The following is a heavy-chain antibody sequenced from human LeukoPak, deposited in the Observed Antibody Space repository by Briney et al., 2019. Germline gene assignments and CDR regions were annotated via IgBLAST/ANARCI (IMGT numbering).Heavy chain of an antibody. CDR3: ASGSRRFDY. D-gene: IGHD5-12*01. Sequence: PGGSLRLSCAASGFTFNTYTMNWVRQAPGKGLEWVSYISGSSGIIDYADSVRGRFTISRDNAKNSLYLQMNSLRAEDTAVYYCASGSRRFDYWGQGTLVTVSS. J-gene: IGHJ4*02. CDR2: ISGSSGII. V-gene: IGHV3-48*01. CDR1: GFTFNTYT.